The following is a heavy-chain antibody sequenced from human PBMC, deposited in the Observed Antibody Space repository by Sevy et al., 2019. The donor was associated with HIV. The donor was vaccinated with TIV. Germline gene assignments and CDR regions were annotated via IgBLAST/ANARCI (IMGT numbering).Heavy chain of an antibody. V-gene: IGHV3-21*01. Sequence: GGSLRLSCVASGFTFRSYTMKWVRQAPGKGLECVSSISSSGSYIYYADSVKGRFTIPRDDAKNSLYLQMNTLRAEDAALYYCARVRPYDTRDFDYWGQGTLVTVS. CDR2: ISSSGSYI. D-gene: IGHD3-22*01. J-gene: IGHJ4*02. CDR1: GFTFRSYT. CDR3: ARVRPYDTRDFDY.